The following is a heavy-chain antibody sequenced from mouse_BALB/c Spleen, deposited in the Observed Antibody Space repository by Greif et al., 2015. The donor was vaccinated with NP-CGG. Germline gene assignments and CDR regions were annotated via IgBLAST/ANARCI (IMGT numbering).Heavy chain of an antibody. CDR2: IWAGGST. J-gene: IGHJ4*01. CDR1: GFSLTSYG. CDR3: ARDGYYAMDY. V-gene: IGHV2-9*02. Sequence: VQLQQSGPGLVAPSQSLSISCTVSGFSLTSYGVHWVRQPPGKGLEWLGVIWAGGSTNYNSALMSRLSISKDNSKSXVFLKMNSLRTDDTAMYYCARDGYYAMDYWGQGTSVTVSS.